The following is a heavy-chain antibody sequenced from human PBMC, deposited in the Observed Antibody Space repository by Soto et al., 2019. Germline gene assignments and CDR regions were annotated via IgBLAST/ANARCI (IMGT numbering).Heavy chain of an antibody. D-gene: IGHD6-19*01. CDR2: IDYRRIT. CDR3: ARLSSGWYYFDY. Sequence: SETLSPTSTFSGGSISSSSYYGGWSPQPPGKGLELIGYIDYRRITNYNPSLKSRVSISVDTSKNQFSLKLTSVTAADTAVYYCARLSSGWYYFDYWGQGTLVTVSS. CDR1: GGSISSSSYY. J-gene: IGHJ4*02. V-gene: IGHV4-61*05.